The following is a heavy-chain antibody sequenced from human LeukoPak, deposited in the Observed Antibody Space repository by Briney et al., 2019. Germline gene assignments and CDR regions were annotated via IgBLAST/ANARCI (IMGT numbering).Heavy chain of an antibody. J-gene: IGHJ4*02. Sequence: ASVKVSCKASGYTFTGYYMHWVRQAPGQGLEWMGWINLSSGGTNYAQKFQGRVTMTRDTPISTAYMELSRLRSDDTAVYYCARAGRRYCSSTSCSYYFDYWGQGTLVTVSS. CDR2: INLSSGGT. CDR1: GYTFTGYY. CDR3: ARAGRRYCSSTSCSYYFDY. V-gene: IGHV1-2*02. D-gene: IGHD2-2*01.